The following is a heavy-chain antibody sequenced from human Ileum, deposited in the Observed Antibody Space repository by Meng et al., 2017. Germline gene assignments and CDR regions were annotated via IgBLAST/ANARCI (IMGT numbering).Heavy chain of an antibody. Sequence: GESLKISCAVSGFDVGSNYMSWIRQAPGKGLEWVSSLRGDGRIYYADFVKGRFTISRYNSKNTLYLQMNSLRPEDTAVYYCARPPPVGSSLDYWGPGTLVTVSS. D-gene: IGHD6-13*01. V-gene: IGHV3-66*02. CDR2: LRGDGRI. CDR1: GFDVGSNY. CDR3: ARPPPVGSSLDY. J-gene: IGHJ4*02.